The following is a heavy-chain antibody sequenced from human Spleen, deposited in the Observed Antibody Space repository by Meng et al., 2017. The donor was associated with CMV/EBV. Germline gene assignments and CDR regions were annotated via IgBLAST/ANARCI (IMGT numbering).Heavy chain of an antibody. CDR2: IYSGGIHSDGDT. J-gene: IGHJ4*02. CDR1: GISVWSNY. V-gene: IGHV3-66*02. CDR3: DY. D-gene: IGHD3-3*01. Sequence: GGSLRLSCAASGISVWSNYMGWVRQAPGKGLEWVSVIYSGGIHSDGDTYYADSGKGRFTVSRDNAKNSLQLQMNSLRRGYYFRGGGDYWGQGTLVTVSS.